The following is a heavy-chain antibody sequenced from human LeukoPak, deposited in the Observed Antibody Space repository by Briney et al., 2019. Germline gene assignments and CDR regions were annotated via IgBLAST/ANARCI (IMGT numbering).Heavy chain of an antibody. CDR3: ARTVSSAGWSDDAFDI. Sequence: PGGSLRLSCVASGFTFDDYGMSWARQAPGKGLEWVSGINWDGGSTGYADSVKGRFTISRDNAKNFLYLQMNSLRAEDTALYYCARTVSSAGWSDDAFDIWGQGTMVTVSS. D-gene: IGHD6-19*01. J-gene: IGHJ3*02. CDR1: GFTFDDYG. CDR2: INWDGGST. V-gene: IGHV3-20*04.